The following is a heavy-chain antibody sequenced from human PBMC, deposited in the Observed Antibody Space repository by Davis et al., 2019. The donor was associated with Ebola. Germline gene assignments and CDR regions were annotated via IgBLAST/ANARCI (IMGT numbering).Heavy chain of an antibody. J-gene: IGHJ3*02. CDR3: ARLRFLKWFPAGAFDI. CDR1: GYTFTSYY. Sequence: ASVKVSCKASGYTFTSYYMHWVRQAPGQGLEWMGIINPSGGSTSYARKFQGRVTMTRDTSTSTVYMELSSLRSEDTAVYYCARLRFLKWFPAGAFDIWGQGTMVTVSS. V-gene: IGHV1-46*03. D-gene: IGHD3-3*01. CDR2: INPSGGST.